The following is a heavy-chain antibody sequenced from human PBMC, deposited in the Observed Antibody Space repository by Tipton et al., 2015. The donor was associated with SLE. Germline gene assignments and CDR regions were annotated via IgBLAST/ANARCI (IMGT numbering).Heavy chain of an antibody. Sequence: SLRLSCATSGFSFNTYWMSWVRQAPGKGPEWVANINQDGTETYYVDSVKGRFTISRDNAWKSLHLQMNSLRVEDTAVYYCAKPIIGSGTWNWDYWGQGTLVTVSS. CDR1: GFSFNTYW. D-gene: IGHD5/OR15-5a*01. V-gene: IGHV3-7*01. CDR2: INQDGTET. CDR3: AKPIIGSGTWNWDY. J-gene: IGHJ4*02.